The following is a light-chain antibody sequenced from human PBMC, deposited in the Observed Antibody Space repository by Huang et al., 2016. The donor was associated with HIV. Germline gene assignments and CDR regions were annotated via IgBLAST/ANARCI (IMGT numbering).Light chain of an antibody. V-gene: IGKV3-20*01. J-gene: IGKJ1*01. CDR3: QQYDSSPWT. CDR2: GAS. Sequence: EIVLTQSPGTLSLSPGERATLSCRGSQSVSSGYLAWYQQKPGQAPRLLFYGASSRATGIPDRFSGSGSGTDFTLTISRLEPEDFAVYYCQQYDSSPWTFGQGTKVEIK. CDR1: QSVSSGY.